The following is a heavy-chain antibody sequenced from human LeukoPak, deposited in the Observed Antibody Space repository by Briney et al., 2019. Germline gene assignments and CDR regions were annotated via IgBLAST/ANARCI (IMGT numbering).Heavy chain of an antibody. V-gene: IGHV1-3*01. CDR1: GQTFTINT. D-gene: IGHD3-10*01. CDR2: INAADGNT. CDR3: ASSRTKRITTNRGVREYYYGMDV. Sequence: GASVNVSCKTSGQTFTINTLHWVRQAAGQRLEGMGWINAADGNTKYSQKFQGRVIITRDSSANTAYMELSSLTSEDSAVYYCASSRTKRITTNRGVREYYYGMDVWGQGTTVTVSS. J-gene: IGHJ6*02.